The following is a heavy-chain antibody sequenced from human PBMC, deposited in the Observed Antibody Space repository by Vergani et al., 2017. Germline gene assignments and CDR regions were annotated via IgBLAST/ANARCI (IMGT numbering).Heavy chain of an antibody. CDR2: IYPADSDT. CDR1: EYSFGNYW. CDR3: ARHTANTDS. J-gene: IGHJ4*02. D-gene: IGHD4/OR15-4a*01. Sequence: EVELVQSGPEMRKPGESLKISCQGSEYSFGNYWIGWVRQMPGKGLEWMGIIYPADSDTRYSPSFQGQVTISADKSISTAFLQWDSLKASDTALYYCARHTANTDSWGQGTLLTVSS. V-gene: IGHV5-51*03.